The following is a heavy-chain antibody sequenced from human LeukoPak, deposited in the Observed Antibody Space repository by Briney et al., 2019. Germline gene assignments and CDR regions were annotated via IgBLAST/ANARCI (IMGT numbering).Heavy chain of an antibody. V-gene: IGHV3-11*04. D-gene: IGHD6-13*01. Sequence: GGSLRLSCAASGFTFSDYYMSWIRQAPGKGVEWVSYISSSGSTIYYADSVKGRFTISRDNAKNSLYLQMNSLRAEDTAVYYCARDWGSSPQNWFDPWGQGTLVTVSS. CDR2: ISSSGSTI. J-gene: IGHJ5*02. CDR1: GFTFSDYY. CDR3: ARDWGSSPQNWFDP.